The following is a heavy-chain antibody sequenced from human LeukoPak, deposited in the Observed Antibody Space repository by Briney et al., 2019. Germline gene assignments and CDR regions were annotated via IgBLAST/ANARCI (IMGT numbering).Heavy chain of an antibody. CDR1: GASISSLY. CDR3: ARWQYTISSGWFDP. J-gene: IGHJ5*02. CDR2: IYYSGGT. Sequence: SQTLSLTCTLSGASISSLYWSCIRQLPGKGLEWIGSIYYSGGTNYNPSLESRVTISVHTSKIQLSLKLSSVTAADTAVYYCARWQYTISSGWFDPWGQGTLVTVSS. D-gene: IGHD6-6*01. V-gene: IGHV4-59*08.